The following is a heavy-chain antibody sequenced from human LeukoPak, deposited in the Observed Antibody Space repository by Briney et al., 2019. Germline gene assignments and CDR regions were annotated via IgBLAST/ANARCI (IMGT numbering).Heavy chain of an antibody. J-gene: IGHJ6*02. CDR3: TRHTPVRLSAGYYFGMDV. CDR1: GGSIRSYY. CDR2: IYYDGST. V-gene: IGHV4-59*08. Sequence: PSETLSLTCTVSGGSIRSYYWSWIRQPPGKGREWIGYIYYDGSTNYNPSLKSRVTMSVDTSKNQFSLKLSSVTAADTAVYFCTRHTPVRLSAGYYFGMDVWGQGTTVTVS. D-gene: IGHD6-13*01.